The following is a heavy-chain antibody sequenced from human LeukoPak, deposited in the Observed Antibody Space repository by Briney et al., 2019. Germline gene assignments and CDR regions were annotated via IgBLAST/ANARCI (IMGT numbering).Heavy chain of an antibody. CDR1: GGTFSSYA. Sequence: GAPVKVSCKASGGTFSSYAISWVRQAPGQGLEWMGGIIPIFGTANYAQKFQGRVTITADESTSTAYMELSSLRSEDTAVYYCARWISGSYFWFDHWGQGTLVTVSS. D-gene: IGHD1-26*01. CDR3: ARWISGSYFWFDH. J-gene: IGHJ5*02. V-gene: IGHV1-69*13. CDR2: IIPIFGTA.